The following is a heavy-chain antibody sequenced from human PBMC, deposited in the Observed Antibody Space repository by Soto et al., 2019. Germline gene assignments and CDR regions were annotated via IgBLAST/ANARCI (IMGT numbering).Heavy chain of an antibody. V-gene: IGHV3-30*18. J-gene: IGHJ4*02. CDR3: AKGPGGSSPGFDY. D-gene: IGHD1-26*01. Sequence: GGSLRLSCAASGFTFSSYGMHWVRQAPGKGLEWVAVISYDGSNKYYADSVKGRFTISRDNSKNTLYLQMNSLRAEDTAVYYCAKGPGGSSPGFDYWGQGTLVTVSS. CDR1: GFTFSSYG. CDR2: ISYDGSNK.